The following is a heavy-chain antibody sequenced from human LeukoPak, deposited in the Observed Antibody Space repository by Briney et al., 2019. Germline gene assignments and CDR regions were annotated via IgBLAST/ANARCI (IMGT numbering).Heavy chain of an antibody. D-gene: IGHD3-9*01. CDR1: GFTFSSYG. Sequence: GGSLRLSCAASGFTFSSYGMSWVRQAPGKGLEWVSAISGSGGSTYYADSKKGRFTISRDNSKNTLYLQVNGLRPEDTAVYYCARDGGDKTAYYGDQFDCWGQGTLVTVSS. CDR3: ARDGGDKTAYYGDQFDC. CDR2: ISGSGGST. V-gene: IGHV3-23*01. J-gene: IGHJ4*02.